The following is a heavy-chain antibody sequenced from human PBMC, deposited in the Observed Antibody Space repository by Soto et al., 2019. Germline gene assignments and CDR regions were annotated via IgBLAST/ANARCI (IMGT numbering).Heavy chain of an antibody. J-gene: IGHJ6*02. CDR2: IMPIFSTA. CDR1: GGTLSSSA. D-gene: IGHD3-3*01. Sequence: SVKVSCQASGGTLSSSAIGWVRQAPGQGLEGMGGIMPIFSTANYAQKFQGRVTITADESTSTVYVELTSLRSEDTVVFYCASSRITIFGVPPMATYYYYGMDVWGQGTTVTVSS. CDR3: ASSRITIFGVPPMATYYYYGMDV. V-gene: IGHV1-69*13.